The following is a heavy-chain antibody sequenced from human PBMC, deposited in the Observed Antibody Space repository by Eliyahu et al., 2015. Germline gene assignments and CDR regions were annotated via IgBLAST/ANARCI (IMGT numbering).Heavy chain of an antibody. V-gene: IGHV3-15*01. CDR1: GFTFXNAW. Sequence: EVYLVESGGGLVKPGGSLRLSCAASGFTFXNAWMSWVRQAPGKGLEWVGRIKSKTDGGTKDYAAPVKGRFTISRDDSKNTLYLQMNSLKTEDTAVYHCTTAVAGTDDALDIWGQGTMSPSLQ. D-gene: IGHD6-19*01. CDR3: TTAVAGTDDALDI. CDR2: IKSKTDGGTK. J-gene: IGHJ3*02.